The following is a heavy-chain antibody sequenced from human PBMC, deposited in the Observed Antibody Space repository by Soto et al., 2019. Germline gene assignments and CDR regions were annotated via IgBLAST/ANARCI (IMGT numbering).Heavy chain of an antibody. CDR3: TTELLLASFDY. Sequence: EVQLVESGGGLVKPGGSLRLSCAASGFTFSNAWMSWVRPAPGKGLEWVGRIKSKTDGGTTDYAAPVKGRFTISRDDSKNTLYLQMISLKAEDTAVYYCTTELLLASFDYWVQGAMVTVSS. J-gene: IGHJ4*02. V-gene: IGHV3-15*01. CDR1: GFTFSNAW. D-gene: IGHD2-21*01. CDR2: IKSKTDGGTT.